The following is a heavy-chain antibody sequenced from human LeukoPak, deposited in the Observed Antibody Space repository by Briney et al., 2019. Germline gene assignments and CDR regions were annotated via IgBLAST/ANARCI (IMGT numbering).Heavy chain of an antibody. V-gene: IGHV3-30-3*01. D-gene: IGHD3-3*01. CDR1: RFTFSSYA. CDR2: ISYDGSSK. CDR3: ARETNTYYDFWSGYSIDY. Sequence: GGSLRLSCAASRFTFSSYAMHWVRQAPGKGLEWVAVISYDGSSKYYADSVKGRFTISRDNSKNTLYLQMNSLRAEDTAVYYCARETNTYYDFWSGYSIDYWGQGTLVTVSS. J-gene: IGHJ4*02.